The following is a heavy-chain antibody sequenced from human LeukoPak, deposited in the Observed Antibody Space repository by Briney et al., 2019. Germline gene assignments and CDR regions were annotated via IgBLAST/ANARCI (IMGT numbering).Heavy chain of an antibody. CDR2: IRYVGSNK. CDR3: AKESRRYGDYGYLDY. V-gene: IGHV3-30*02. J-gene: IGHJ4*02. D-gene: IGHD4-17*01. CDR1: GFTFSSYG. Sequence: GGSLRLSXAASGFTFSSYGMHWVRQAPGKGLEWVAFIRYVGSNKYYADSVKGRFTISRDNSKNTLYLQMNSLRAGDTAVYYCAKESRRYGDYGYLDYWGQGTLVTVSS.